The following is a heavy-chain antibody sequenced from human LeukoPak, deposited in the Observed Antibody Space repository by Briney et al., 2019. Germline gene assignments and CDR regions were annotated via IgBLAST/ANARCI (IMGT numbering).Heavy chain of an antibody. J-gene: IGHJ6*02. D-gene: IGHD4-11*01. CDR3: AKSTVRQNYYYYGMDV. Sequence: GGSLRLSCAASGFTFSSYAMSWVRQAPGKGLEWVSGISASGGTTYYADSVKGRFTVSRDNSKNTLYLQMNSLRAEDTAIYYCAKSTVRQNYYYYGMDVWGQGTTVTVSS. CDR1: GFTFSSYA. V-gene: IGHV3-23*01. CDR2: ISASGGTT.